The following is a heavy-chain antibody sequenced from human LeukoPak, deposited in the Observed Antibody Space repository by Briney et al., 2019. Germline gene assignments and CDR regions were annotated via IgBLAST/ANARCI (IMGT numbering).Heavy chain of an antibody. CDR3: ARDRGYCTNGVCSYYFDY. CDR1: AFTFSSYG. J-gene: IGHJ4*02. Sequence: GGSLRLSCAASAFTFSSYGMHWVRQAPGKGLEWVAFIRYDGSNKYYADSVKGRFTISRDNSKNTLYLQMNSLRAEDTAVYYCARDRGYCTNGVCSYYFDYWGQGTLVTVSS. V-gene: IGHV3-30*02. D-gene: IGHD2-8*01. CDR2: IRYDGSNK.